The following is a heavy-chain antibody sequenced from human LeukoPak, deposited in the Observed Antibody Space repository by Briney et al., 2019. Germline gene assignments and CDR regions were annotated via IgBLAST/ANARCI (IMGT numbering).Heavy chain of an antibody. CDR3: ARQIASAGTAGFDF. J-gene: IGHJ4*02. Sequence: SETLSLTCTVSGGSISSSSYYWGWIRQPPGKGLEWIGSIYYSGSTYYNPSLKSRVTISVDTSKNQFSLKLSSVAAADTAVYYCARQIASAGTAGFDFWGQGALVTVSS. CDR2: IYYSGST. CDR1: GGSISSSSYY. D-gene: IGHD6-13*01. V-gene: IGHV4-39*07.